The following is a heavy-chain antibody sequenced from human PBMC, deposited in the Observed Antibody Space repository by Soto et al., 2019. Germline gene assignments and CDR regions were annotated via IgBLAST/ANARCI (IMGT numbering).Heavy chain of an antibody. J-gene: IGHJ6*02. D-gene: IGHD3-3*01. Sequence: VRLSCASSGFTFSSYSMNWVRQAPGKGLEWVSSTSSSSSYIYYADSVKGRFTISRDNAKNSLYLQMNSLRAEDTAVYYCARGWTTTDTIFGVVNETDEVCCQGTTLTLSS. CDR3: ARGWTTTDTIFGVVNETDEV. CDR2: TSSSSSYI. CDR1: GFTFSSYS. V-gene: IGHV3-21*01.